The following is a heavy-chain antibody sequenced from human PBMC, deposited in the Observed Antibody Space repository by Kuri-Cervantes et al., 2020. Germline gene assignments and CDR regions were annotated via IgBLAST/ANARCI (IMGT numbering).Heavy chain of an antibody. CDR3: ARASGYSSGWYPSNWFDP. V-gene: IGHV1-18*01. J-gene: IGHJ5*02. CDR2: ISAYNGNT. Sequence: ASVKVSCKASGYTFTSYGISWVRQAPGQGLEWMGWISAYNGNTNYAQKLQGRVTMTRNTSISTAYMELSSLRSEDTAVYYCARASGYSSGWYPSNWFDPWGQGTLVTVSS. D-gene: IGHD6-19*01. CDR1: GYTFTSYG.